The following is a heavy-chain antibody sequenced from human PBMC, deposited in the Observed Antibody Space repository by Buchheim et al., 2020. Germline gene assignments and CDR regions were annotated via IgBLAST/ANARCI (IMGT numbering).Heavy chain of an antibody. V-gene: IGHV3-23*01. J-gene: IGHJ4*02. D-gene: IGHD6-13*01. CDR2: ISESGGNT. Sequence: EVQLLESGGGSLQPGGSLRLSCAVSGFTFSRYGMSWVRQAPGKGLEWVSRISESGGNTYSADSVKGRFTISRANSKNTLYLQMNSLRVEDTAVYYCAKDRDYSRPPYGFDYWGQGTL. CDR3: AKDRDYSRPPYGFDY. CDR1: GFTFSRYG.